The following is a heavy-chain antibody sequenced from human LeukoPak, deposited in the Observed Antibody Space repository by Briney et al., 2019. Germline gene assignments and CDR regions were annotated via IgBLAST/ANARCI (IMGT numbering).Heavy chain of an antibody. V-gene: IGHV1-69*05. Sequence: ASVKVSCKASGGTFSSYAISWVRQAPGQGLEWMGRIIPIFGTANYAQKFQGRVTITTDESTSTAYMELSSLRSEDTAVYYCARGSYYYDNSGYFVYWGQGTLVTVSS. CDR2: IIPIFGTA. J-gene: IGHJ4*02. CDR3: ARGSYYYDNSGYFVY. D-gene: IGHD3-22*01. CDR1: GGTFSSYA.